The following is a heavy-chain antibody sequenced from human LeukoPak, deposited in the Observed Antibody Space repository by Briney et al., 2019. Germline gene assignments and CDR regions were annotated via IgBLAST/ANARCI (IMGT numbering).Heavy chain of an antibody. CDR1: GYTFTSYG. Sequence: ASVKVSCKASGYTFTSYGISWVRQAPGQGLEWMGWISAYNGNTNYAQKLQGRVTMTTDTSTSTAYMELRSLRSDDTAVYYCARDRAPPYYYYGMDVCGKGTTVTVSS. CDR3: ARDRAPPYYYYGMDV. CDR2: ISAYNGNT. J-gene: IGHJ6*04. V-gene: IGHV1-18*04.